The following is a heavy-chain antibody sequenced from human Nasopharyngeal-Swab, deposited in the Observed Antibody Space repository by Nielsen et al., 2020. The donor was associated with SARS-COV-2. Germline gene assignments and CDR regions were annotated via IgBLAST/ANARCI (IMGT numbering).Heavy chain of an antibody. J-gene: IGHJ4*02. CDR1: SGSVGSYY. Sequence: SETLSLTCTVSSGSVGSYYWRWIRQPPGKGLEWIGEINHSGSTNYNPSLKSPFTISVDTSKNQCSLKLSSVTAADTAVYYCSAAGGNYWGQGTLVTVSS. V-gene: IGHV4-34*01. D-gene: IGHD6-13*01. CDR3: SAAGGNY. CDR2: INHSGST.